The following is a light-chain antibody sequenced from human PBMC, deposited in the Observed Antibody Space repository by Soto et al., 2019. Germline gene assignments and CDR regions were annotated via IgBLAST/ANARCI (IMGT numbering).Light chain of an antibody. Sequence: IRLTQSPGTLSLSTGERATLSCRASQSVSSSYLAWYQQKPGQAPRLLIYGASSRATGIPDRFSGSGSGADFTLTISRLEPEDFAVYYCQQYGSSPRTFGQGSMVDIK. V-gene: IGKV3-20*01. CDR1: QSVSSSY. J-gene: IGKJ1*01. CDR2: GAS. CDR3: QQYGSSPRT.